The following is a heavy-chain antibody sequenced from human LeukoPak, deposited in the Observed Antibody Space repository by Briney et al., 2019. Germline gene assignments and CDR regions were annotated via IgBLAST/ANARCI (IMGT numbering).Heavy chain of an antibody. CDR2: ISGSAGST. D-gene: IGHD3-22*01. Sequence: GGFLRLSCAASGFTFSSYAMSWVRQAPGKGLEWVSAISGSAGSTYYADSVKGRFTISRDNSKNTLYLQMNSLRAEDTAVYYCAKDRTYYYDSSGYSYFDYWGQGTLVTVSS. CDR3: AKDRTYYYDSSGYSYFDY. V-gene: IGHV3-23*01. CDR1: GFTFSSYA. J-gene: IGHJ4*02.